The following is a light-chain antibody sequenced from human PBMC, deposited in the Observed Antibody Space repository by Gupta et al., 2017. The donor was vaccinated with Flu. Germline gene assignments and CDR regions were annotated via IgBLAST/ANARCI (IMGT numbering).Light chain of an antibody. CDR3: CLVGGSGHWV. V-gene: IGLV2-11*01. J-gene: IGLJ3*02. CDR1: ASYVGNFDS. CDR2: HLN. Sequence: QSPLTQPRSVSGSPGQSVTMSCIGAASYVGNFDSLSWYHQRPGKAPQLIIYHLNPRPAGVSIRLSASKSGHTASLTMSGLKVEEEGDYYCCLVGGSGHWVFGAGTKVTVL.